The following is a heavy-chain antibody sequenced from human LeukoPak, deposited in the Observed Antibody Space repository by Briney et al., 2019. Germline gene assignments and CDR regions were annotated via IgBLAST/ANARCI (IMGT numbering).Heavy chain of an antibody. CDR1: GFTFSSYG. J-gene: IGHJ4*02. V-gene: IGHV3-30*18. CDR3: AKDSQGYDFWSGYFLF. D-gene: IGHD3-3*01. Sequence: GGSLRLSCAASGFTFSSYGMHWVRQAPGKGLEWVAVISYDGSNKYYADSVKGRFTISRDNSKNTLYLQMNSLRAEDTAVYYCAKDSQGYDFWSGYFLFGGQGTLVTVSS. CDR2: ISYDGSNK.